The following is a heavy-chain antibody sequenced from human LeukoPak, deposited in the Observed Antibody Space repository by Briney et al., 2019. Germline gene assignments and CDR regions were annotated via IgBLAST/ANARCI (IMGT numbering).Heavy chain of an antibody. D-gene: IGHD6-13*01. Sequence: KDGESLKISCKGSGYSFTSYWIGWVRQMPGKGLEWMGIIYPDDSDTRYSPSFQGQVTISADKSINTAYLQWSSLKASDTAIYYCARRGGGYSAAGPINWFDPWGQGTLVTVSS. CDR3: ARRGGGYSAAGPINWFDP. V-gene: IGHV5-51*01. J-gene: IGHJ5*02. CDR1: GYSFTSYW. CDR2: IYPDDSDT.